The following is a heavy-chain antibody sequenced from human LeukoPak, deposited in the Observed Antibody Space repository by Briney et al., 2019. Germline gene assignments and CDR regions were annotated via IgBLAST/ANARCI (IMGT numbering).Heavy chain of an antibody. Sequence: PGGSLRLSCAASGFTFSSYAMSWVRQAPGKGLEWVSAISGSGGRTYYADSVKGRFTISRDNSNNTLYLQLNSLRAEDTAVYYCAKDTPDDIAVAAPYFDYWGQGTLVTVSS. D-gene: IGHD6-19*01. CDR1: GFTFSSYA. CDR2: ISGSGGRT. V-gene: IGHV3-23*01. J-gene: IGHJ4*02. CDR3: AKDTPDDIAVAAPYFDY.